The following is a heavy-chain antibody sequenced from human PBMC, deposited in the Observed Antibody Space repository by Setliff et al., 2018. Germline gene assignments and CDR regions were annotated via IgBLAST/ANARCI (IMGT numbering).Heavy chain of an antibody. D-gene: IGHD3-22*01. CDR1: GFTFSNHG. CDR3: AKELIEVMMTGLEF. V-gene: IGHV3-30*02. CDR2: IRHDGNNK. Sequence: GGSLSLSCAASGFTFSNHGMHWVRQAPGKGLEWVAFIRHDGNNKYYKDSVRGRFTISRDNSKNTVYLQMNNLRPEDTAVYYCAKELIEVMMTGLEFWGQGTMVTSPQ. J-gene: IGHJ4*02.